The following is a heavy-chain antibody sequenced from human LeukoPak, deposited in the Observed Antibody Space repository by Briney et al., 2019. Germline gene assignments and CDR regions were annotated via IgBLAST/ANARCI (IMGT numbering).Heavy chain of an antibody. CDR1: GYTFTSHG. J-gene: IGHJ4*02. D-gene: IGHD6-13*01. Sequence: ASVKVSCKASGYTFTSHGISWVRQAPGQGLEWMGWISAYDGNTNYAQKLQGRVTMTTDTSTSTAYMELRSLRSDDTAVYYCARGVPIAAAGTSFDYWGQGTLVTVSS. V-gene: IGHV1-18*01. CDR3: ARGVPIAAAGTSFDY. CDR2: ISAYDGNT.